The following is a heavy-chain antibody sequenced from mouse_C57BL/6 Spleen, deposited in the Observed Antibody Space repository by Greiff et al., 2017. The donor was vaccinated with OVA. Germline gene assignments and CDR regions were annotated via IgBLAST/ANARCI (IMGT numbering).Heavy chain of an antibody. CDR2: IDPSDSYT. J-gene: IGHJ4*01. V-gene: IGHV1-69*01. D-gene: IGHD2-4*01. CDR1: GYTFTSYW. Sequence: QVQLQQPGAELVLPGASVKLSCKASGYTFTSYWMHWVQQRPGQGLAWIGEIDPSDSYTNYTQQFTGKSTLTVDKSSSTAYMQLSSLTAEDSAVYYCARSGGLRGYAMDYWGQGTSVTGSS. CDR3: ARSGGLRGYAMDY.